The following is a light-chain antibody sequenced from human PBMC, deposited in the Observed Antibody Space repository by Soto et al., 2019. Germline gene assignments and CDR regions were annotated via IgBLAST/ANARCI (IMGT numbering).Light chain of an antibody. Sequence: EIVLTQSPGTLSLSPGERATLSCRASQSVSSSYLAWYQQKPGQAPRLLIYGSSSRTTGIPDRCSSSGSGTDFTLTISRVEPEDFGVYCCQQYGRGRLTFGEGTKVEIK. CDR3: QQYGRGRLT. V-gene: IGKV3-20*01. CDR2: GSS. J-gene: IGKJ1*01. CDR1: QSVSSSY.